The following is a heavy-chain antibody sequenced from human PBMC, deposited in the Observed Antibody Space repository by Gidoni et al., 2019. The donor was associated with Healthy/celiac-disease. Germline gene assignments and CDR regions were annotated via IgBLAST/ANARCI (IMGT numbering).Heavy chain of an antibody. CDR3: AKDRYYDSSDLVDY. V-gene: IGHV3-23*01. Sequence: EVQRLESGGGLVQPGASLRLSCAASGCTFSSYAMGWVRQVPGKVLEWVSALSGSGGSTYYADSVKGRFTISRDKSKNTRDLQMNSLRSEYTAVYDCAKDRYYDSSDLVDYWGQGTLVTVAS. CDR2: LSGSGGST. CDR1: GCTFSSYA. J-gene: IGHJ4*02. D-gene: IGHD3-22*01.